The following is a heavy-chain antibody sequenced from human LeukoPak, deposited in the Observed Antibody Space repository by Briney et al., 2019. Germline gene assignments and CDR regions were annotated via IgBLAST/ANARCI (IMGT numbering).Heavy chain of an antibody. Sequence: SETLSLTCTVSGGSISSSSYCWGWLRQPPGKGLEGIGSIYYSGSPYYNPSLKSRVTISVDTSKNQFSLKLRPVTAADTAVYYCARRRTGYCSSIGCYTGSAFDIWGQGTTVTVSS. J-gene: IGHJ3*02. CDR3: ARRRTGYCSSIGCYTGSAFDI. CDR1: GGSISSSSYC. D-gene: IGHD2-2*02. V-gene: IGHV4-39*07. CDR2: IYYSGSP.